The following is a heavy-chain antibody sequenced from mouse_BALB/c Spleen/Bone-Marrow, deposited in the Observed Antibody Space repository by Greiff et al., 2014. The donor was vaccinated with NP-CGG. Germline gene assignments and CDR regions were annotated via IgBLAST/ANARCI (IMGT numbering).Heavy chain of an antibody. CDR2: IDPANGNT. CDR3: ATMITDWYFDV. CDR1: GFNIKDTY. V-gene: IGHV14-3*02. D-gene: IGHD2-4*01. Sequence: VQLQQSGAELVKPGASVKLSCTASGFNIKDTYMHWVKQRPEQGLEWIGRIDPANGNTKYDPKFQGKATITADTSSNTACLQLSSLTSEDTAVYYCATMITDWYFDVWGAGTTVTVSS. J-gene: IGHJ1*01.